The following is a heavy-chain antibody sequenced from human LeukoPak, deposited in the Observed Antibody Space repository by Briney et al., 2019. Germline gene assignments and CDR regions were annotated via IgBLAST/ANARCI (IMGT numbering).Heavy chain of an antibody. CDR3: AREDEGGSYFDY. CDR1: GGTFSSYA. J-gene: IGHJ4*02. V-gene: IGHV1-69*04. D-gene: IGHD1-26*01. CDR2: IIPILGIA. Sequence: SVKVSCKASGGTFSSYAISWVRQAPGQGLEWMGRIIPILGIANYAQKFQGRVTITADNSTSTAYMELSSLRSEDTAVYYCAREDEGGSYFDYWGQGTLVTVSS.